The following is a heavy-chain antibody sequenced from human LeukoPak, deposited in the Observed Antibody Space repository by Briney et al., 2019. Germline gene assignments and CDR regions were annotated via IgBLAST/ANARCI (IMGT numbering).Heavy chain of an antibody. CDR2: ISGGGGST. D-gene: IGHD5-18*01. CDR3: AKDADTATIIYWYFDL. J-gene: IGHJ2*01. CDR1: GFTFDDYA. V-gene: IGHV3-43*02. Sequence: GGSLRLSCAASGFTFDDYAMHWVRQAPGKGLEWVSLISGGGGSTYYADSVKGRFTISRDNSKNTLYLQLNSLRTEDTAVYYCAKDADTATIIYWYFDLWGRGTLVTVSS.